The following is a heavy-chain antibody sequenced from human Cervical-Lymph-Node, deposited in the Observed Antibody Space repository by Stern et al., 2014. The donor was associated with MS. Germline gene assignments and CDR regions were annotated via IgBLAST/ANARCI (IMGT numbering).Heavy chain of an antibody. Sequence: VQLVKSGGGVVQPGRSLSLSCVVSGFTFSTYAMHWVRQAPGKGLEWGAFVSYDGTKSNSTDSVKARFTISRDNSKNTLYLHMNSLRDEDTAVYFCARGGRGSGLEYWGQGALVTVSS. CDR3: ARGGRGSGLEY. V-gene: IGHV3-30-3*01. CDR2: VSYDGTKS. CDR1: GFTFSTYA. D-gene: IGHD6-19*01. J-gene: IGHJ4*02.